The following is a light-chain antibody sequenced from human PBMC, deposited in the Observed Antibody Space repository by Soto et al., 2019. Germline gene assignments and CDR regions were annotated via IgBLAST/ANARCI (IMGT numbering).Light chain of an antibody. CDR1: SSDVGAYDA. J-gene: IGLJ1*01. CDR3: SSYTSNSTYV. CDR2: RGT. V-gene: IGLV2-14*02. Sequence: QSVLAQPASVSGSPGQSITLSCTGTSSDVGAYDAVSWYQQHPGKAPQVIIYRGTKRPSGVSNRFSGSKSGNTASLTISGLQAEDEADYYCSSYTSNSTYVFGTGTKVTVL.